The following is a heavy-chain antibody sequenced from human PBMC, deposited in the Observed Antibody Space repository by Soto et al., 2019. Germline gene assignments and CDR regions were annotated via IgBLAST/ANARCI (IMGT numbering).Heavy chain of an antibody. D-gene: IGHD2-15*01. Sequence: EVQLVESGGGLVMPGGSLRLSCAASGFTFSTYHMNWVRQAPGKGLEWVSSINPSSSHIYYADSVRGRFTISRDNSKNSMDLQMNSLRTEDAAVYYCARGYCGGGGCYLRRDAIDVWGQGIMVTVSS. J-gene: IGHJ3*01. CDR3: ARGYCGGGGCYLRRDAIDV. CDR2: INPSSSHI. CDR1: GFTFSTYH. V-gene: IGHV3-21*01.